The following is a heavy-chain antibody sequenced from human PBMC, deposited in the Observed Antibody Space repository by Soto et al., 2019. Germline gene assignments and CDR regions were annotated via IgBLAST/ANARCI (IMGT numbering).Heavy chain of an antibody. Sequence: PGGSLRLSCVASGFTFSSYAMHWVRQAPGKGLEWVAVISYDGSNKYYADSVKGRFTISRDNSKNTLYLQMNSLRAEDTAVYYCARDLDYYDSSVPRHWGQGTLVTVSS. V-gene: IGHV3-30-3*01. J-gene: IGHJ4*02. CDR1: GFTFSSYA. CDR2: ISYDGSNK. CDR3: ARDLDYYDSSVPRH. D-gene: IGHD3-22*01.